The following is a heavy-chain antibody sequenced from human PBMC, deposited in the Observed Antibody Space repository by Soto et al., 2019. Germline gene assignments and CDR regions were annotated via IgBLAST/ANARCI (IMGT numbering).Heavy chain of an antibody. CDR1: GFTFTSYA. J-gene: IGHJ4*02. V-gene: IGHV3-23*01. D-gene: IGHD3-22*01. CDR2: ISGTGGST. CDR3: AKEMTSGYYLFDY. Sequence: PGGSMELSSAASGFTFTSYAMSWVRQAPGKGLEWVSTISGTGGSTYYPDSVKGRFTISRDNSKNTVYLQMNSLRAEDAAVYYCAKEMTSGYYLFDYWGQGTLVTVSS.